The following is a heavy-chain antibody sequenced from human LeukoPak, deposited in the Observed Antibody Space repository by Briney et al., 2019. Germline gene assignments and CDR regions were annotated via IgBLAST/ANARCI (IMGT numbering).Heavy chain of an antibody. Sequence: ASVKVSCKASGYTFTGYYMHWVRQAPGQGLEWMGWINPNSGGTNYAQKFQGRVTMTRDTSISTAYMELSRLRSDDTAVYYCARDTEMTTVTTVDYWGQGTLVTVSS. D-gene: IGHD4-17*01. CDR3: ARDTEMTTVTTVDY. CDR2: INPNSGGT. CDR1: GYTFTGYY. J-gene: IGHJ4*02. V-gene: IGHV1-2*02.